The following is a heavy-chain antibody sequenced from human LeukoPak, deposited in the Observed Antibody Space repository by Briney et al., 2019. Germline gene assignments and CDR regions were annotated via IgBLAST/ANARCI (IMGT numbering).Heavy chain of an antibody. Sequence: PSETLSLTCTVSGGSISSYYWSWIRQPPGKGLEWIGYLYYSGSTNYNPSLKSRVTISVDTSKNQFSLKLSSVTAADTAVYYCARRAITFGGVIVDNHFDYWGQGILVTVSS. CDR1: GGSISSYY. D-gene: IGHD3-16*02. CDR2: LYYSGST. V-gene: IGHV4-59*08. CDR3: ARRAITFGGVIVDNHFDY. J-gene: IGHJ4*02.